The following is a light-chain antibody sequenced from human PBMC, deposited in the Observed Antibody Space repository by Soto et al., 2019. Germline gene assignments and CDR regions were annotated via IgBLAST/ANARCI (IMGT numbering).Light chain of an antibody. CDR2: TAS. CDR1: QSIIIW. CDR3: QQSYSRPRT. Sequence: DIQMTHSPSTLSASVGDRGTMTCLASQSIIIWLAWYQQKPGKAPNRLIYTASSLESGVQSRFSGSGSGTDFNIKITSLQPEDFEAYFCQQSYSRPRTFGQGTKVDIK. V-gene: IGKV1-39*01. J-gene: IGKJ1*01.